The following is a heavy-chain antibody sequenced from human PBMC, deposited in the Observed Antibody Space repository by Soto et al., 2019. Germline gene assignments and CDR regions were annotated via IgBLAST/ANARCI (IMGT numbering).Heavy chain of an antibody. V-gene: IGHV1-46*01. CDR1: GYTFTSYY. J-gene: IGHJ6*02. CDR2: INPSGGST. CDR3: ARDQWGYPGDYVSDDGMDV. D-gene: IGHD4-17*01. Sequence: QVQLVQSGAEVKKPGASVKVSCKASGYTFTSYYMHWVRQAPGQGLEWMGIINPSGGSTSYAQKFQGRVTMTRDTSTSTVYMELSSLRSEDTAVYYCARDQWGYPGDYVSDDGMDVWGQGTTVTVSS.